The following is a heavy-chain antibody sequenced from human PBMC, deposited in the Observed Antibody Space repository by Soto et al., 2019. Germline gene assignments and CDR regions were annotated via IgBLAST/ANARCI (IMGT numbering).Heavy chain of an antibody. CDR2: IYYSGST. Sequence: SETLSLTCTVSGGSISSYYWSWILQPPGKGLEWIGYIYYSGSTNYNPSLKSRVTISVDTSKNQFSLKLSSVTAADTAVYYCARQASSSSFTCFDYWGQGTLVTVSS. J-gene: IGHJ4*02. CDR1: GGSISSYY. CDR3: ARQASSSSFTCFDY. D-gene: IGHD6-6*01. V-gene: IGHV4-59*08.